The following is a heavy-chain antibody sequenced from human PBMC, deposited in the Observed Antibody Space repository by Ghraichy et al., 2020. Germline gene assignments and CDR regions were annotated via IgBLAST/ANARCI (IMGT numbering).Heavy chain of an antibody. CDR1: GGSISSGGYS. D-gene: IGHD1-1*01. V-gene: IGHV4-30-2*01. CDR3: ARGPSALAALAPFDY. Sequence: LSLTCAVSGGSISSGGYSWSWIRQPPGKGLEWIGYIYHSGSTYYNPSLKSRVTISVDRSKNQFSLKLSSVTAADTAVYYCARGPSALAALAPFDYWGQGTLVTVSS. J-gene: IGHJ4*02. CDR2: IYHSGST.